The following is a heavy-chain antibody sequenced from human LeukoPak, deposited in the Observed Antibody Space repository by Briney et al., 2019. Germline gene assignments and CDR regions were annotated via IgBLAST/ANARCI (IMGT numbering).Heavy chain of an antibody. CDR3: AATDLGDY. V-gene: IGHV1-3*01. CDR2: INAGNGNT. CDR1: GYTCTSYA. J-gene: IGHJ4*02. Sequence: ASVKVSCKASGYTCTSYAMHWVGQAPGQRPEWMGWINAGNGNTKYFQKFQGRVTFTRDTSASTAYMELSSLRSEDTAVYYCAATDLGDYWGQGTLVTVSS. D-gene: IGHD4-17*01.